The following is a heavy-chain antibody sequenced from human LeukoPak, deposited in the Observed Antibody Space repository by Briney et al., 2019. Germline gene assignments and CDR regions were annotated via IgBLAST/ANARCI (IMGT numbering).Heavy chain of an antibody. V-gene: IGHV4-34*01. CDR3: ARDTSYTLLTGNYYFDY. D-gene: IGHD3-16*01. Sequence: PSETLSLTCAVYGGSFSGYYWSWIRQPPGKGLEWIGEFNHSGSTNYNPSLKSRVTISVDTSKNQFSLKLSSVTAADTAVYYCARDTSYTLLTGNYYFDYWGQGTLVTVSS. CDR2: FNHSGST. CDR1: GGSFSGYY. J-gene: IGHJ4*02.